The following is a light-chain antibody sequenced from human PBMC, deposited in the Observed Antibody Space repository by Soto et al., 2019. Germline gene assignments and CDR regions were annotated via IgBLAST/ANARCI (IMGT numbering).Light chain of an antibody. CDR1: QSVTNSY. CDR3: HQYGSSWT. J-gene: IGKJ1*01. Sequence: EVVLTQSPGTLSLFPGERATLSCRACQSVTNSYLAWFQQKPGQAPRPLIYGISNRASGIPDRFSGSGSGTDFTLTISRLEPEDFAVYYCHQYGSSWTF. CDR2: GIS. V-gene: IGKV3-20*01.